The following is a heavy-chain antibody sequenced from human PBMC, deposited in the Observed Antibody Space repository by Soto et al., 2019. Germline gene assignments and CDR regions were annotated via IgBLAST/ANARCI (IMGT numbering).Heavy chain of an antibody. Sequence: QVQLVQSGAEVKKPGASVKVSCKASGYTFTGYYMHWVRQAPGQGLEWMGWINPNSGGTNYAQKFQGWVTMTRDTSISQADMALSRLRSDVTAVYYCAGDGSTVTTDDAFDIWGQGTTVTVSS. D-gene: IGHD4-17*01. CDR1: GYTFTGYY. CDR2: INPNSGGT. CDR3: AGDGSTVTTDDAFDI. V-gene: IGHV1-2*04. J-gene: IGHJ3*02.